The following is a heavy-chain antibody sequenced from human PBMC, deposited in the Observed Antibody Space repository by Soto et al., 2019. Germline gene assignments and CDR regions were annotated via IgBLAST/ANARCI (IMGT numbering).Heavy chain of an antibody. CDR3: ASPNAYCSSTSGYLSWSYFDY. CDR1: GGTFSSYA. V-gene: IGHV1-69*06. CDR2: IIPIFGTA. J-gene: IGHJ4*02. D-gene: IGHD2-2*01. Sequence: QVQLVQSGAEVKKPGSSVKVSCKASGGTFSSYAISWVRQAPGKGLEWMGGIIPIFGTANYAQKFQGRVTITADKSTSTADMELRSRRSEDTAVYYCASPNAYCSSTSGYLSWSYFDYWGQGTLVTFSS.